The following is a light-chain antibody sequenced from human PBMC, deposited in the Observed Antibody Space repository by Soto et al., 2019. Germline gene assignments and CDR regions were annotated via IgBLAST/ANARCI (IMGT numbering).Light chain of an antibody. J-gene: IGKJ5*01. V-gene: IGKV3-20*01. CDR2: GAS. Sequence: EIVLTQSPGTLSLSPGERATLSCRASQSVSSNYLAWYQQKPGQAPRLLIYGASNRATGTPDRFSGSGSVTDFTLTISRLEPEDFAVYYCQQYCSSPPITCGQGTRLEIK. CDR3: QQYCSSPPIT. CDR1: QSVSSNY.